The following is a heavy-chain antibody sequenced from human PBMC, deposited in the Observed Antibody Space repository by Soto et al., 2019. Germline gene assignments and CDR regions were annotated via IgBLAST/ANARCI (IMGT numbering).Heavy chain of an antibody. J-gene: IGHJ4*02. CDR1: GFTFSSYA. D-gene: IGHD3-22*01. V-gene: IGHV3-23*01. Sequence: LRLSCAASGFTFSSYAMSWVRQAPGKGLEWVSAISGSGGSTYYADSVKGRFTISRDNSKNTLYLQMNSLRAEDTAVYYCAKVRFDSSGYHAPFDYWGQGTLVTVSS. CDR2: ISGSGGST. CDR3: AKVRFDSSGYHAPFDY.